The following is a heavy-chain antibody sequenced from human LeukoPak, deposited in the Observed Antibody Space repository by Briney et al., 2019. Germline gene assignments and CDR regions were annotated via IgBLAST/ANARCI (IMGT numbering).Heavy chain of an antibody. V-gene: IGHV3-21*01. D-gene: IGHD3-22*01. CDR3: ARVEPDSSGYYY. CDR1: GFTFSSYS. J-gene: IGHJ4*02. Sequence: GGSLRLSCAASGFTFSSYSMNWVRQAPGKGLEWVSSISSSSSYIYYADSVKGRFTISRDNAKNSLYLQMNSLRAEDTAVYYCARVEPDSSGYYYWGQGTLVTVSS. CDR2: ISSSSSYI.